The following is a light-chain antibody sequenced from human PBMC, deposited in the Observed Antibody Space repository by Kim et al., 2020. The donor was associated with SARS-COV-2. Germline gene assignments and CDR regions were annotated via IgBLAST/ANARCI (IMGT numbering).Light chain of an antibody. V-gene: IGKV3-15*01. J-gene: IGKJ4*01. CDR1: QSIRNN. CDR3: QQYSDWPPLT. Sequence: EIVMTQSPATLSVSPGERATLSCRVGQSIRNNLAWYQHKPGQAPRLLIYGASTRATGIPARFSGSGSGTEFTLTISSLQSEDFAVYYCQQYSDWPPLTFGSGTKVDIK. CDR2: GAS.